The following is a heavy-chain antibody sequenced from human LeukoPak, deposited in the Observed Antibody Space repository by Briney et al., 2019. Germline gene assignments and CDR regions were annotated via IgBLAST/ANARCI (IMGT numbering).Heavy chain of an antibody. V-gene: IGHV3-66*01. Sequence: GGSLRLSCAASGYTFTDYAMSWVRQAPGRGLEWVSVIYGGGATYYADSVKGRFTISRDTSKNIVSLQMNDLSADDTAMYYCARDSANYHFAFWGQGTLVTVSS. D-gene: IGHD4/OR15-4a*01. CDR3: ARDSANYHFAF. CDR2: IYGGGAT. J-gene: IGHJ4*02. CDR1: GYTFTDYA.